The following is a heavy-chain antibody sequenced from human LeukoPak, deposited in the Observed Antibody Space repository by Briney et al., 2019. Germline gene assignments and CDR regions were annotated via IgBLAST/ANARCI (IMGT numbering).Heavy chain of an antibody. CDR1: GFIFNNYA. D-gene: IGHD6-19*01. CDR3: AKDNRRHYTSGPNPDSLH. CDR2: VSWNSGSI. Sequence: GGSLRLSCAGSGFIFNNYAMHWVRQPPGKGLEWVSGVSWNSGSIDYADSVKGRFTISRDNAKNSLYLQMNSLRVEDTAFHYCAKDNRRHYTSGPNPDSLHWGQGALVTVSS. J-gene: IGHJ4*02. V-gene: IGHV3-9*01.